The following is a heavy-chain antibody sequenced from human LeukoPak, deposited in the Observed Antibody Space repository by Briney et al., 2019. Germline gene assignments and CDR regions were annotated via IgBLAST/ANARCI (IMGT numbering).Heavy chain of an antibody. CDR1: X. Sequence: XGXWXRQPPGRGGEWRGYIYYRGSTNYNPSLRSRVTISVDTSKNQFSLKLSSVTAADTAVYYCARRPYGHYFDYGGQGTLVTVSS. D-gene: IGHD4-17*01. V-gene: IGHV4-59*01. J-gene: IGHJ4*02. CDR3: ARRPYGHYFDY. CDR2: IYYRGST.